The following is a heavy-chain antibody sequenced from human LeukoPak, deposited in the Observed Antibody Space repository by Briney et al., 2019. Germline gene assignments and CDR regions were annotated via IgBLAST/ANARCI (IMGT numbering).Heavy chain of an antibody. V-gene: IGHV1-69*05. Sequence: SVKVSCKASGGTFSSYAISWVRQAPGQGLEWMGGIIPIFGTANYAQKFQGRVTITTDESTSTAYMELSSLRSEDTAVYYCARSNSGFGVLDGAFDIWGQGTMVTVSS. D-gene: IGHD4-23*01. CDR1: GGTFSSYA. J-gene: IGHJ3*02. CDR2: IIPIFGTA. CDR3: ARSNSGFGVLDGAFDI.